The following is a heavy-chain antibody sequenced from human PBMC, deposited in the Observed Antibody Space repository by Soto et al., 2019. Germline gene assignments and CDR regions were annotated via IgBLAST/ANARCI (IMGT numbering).Heavy chain of an antibody. CDR1: GFTLSSYW. CDR2: ISSDGTDV. CDR3: ARDQTVHGPSNLDS. V-gene: IGHV3-74*01. D-gene: IGHD2-8*01. Sequence: EVQLVESGGGLVQPGGSLRLSCAASGFTLSSYWMHWVRQAPGRELMWVSRISSDGTDVLHADSVKGRFTISRDNAMNTVYLQMNSLRAEDTAVYFCARDQTVHGPSNLDSWGQGTLVAVSS. J-gene: IGHJ4*02.